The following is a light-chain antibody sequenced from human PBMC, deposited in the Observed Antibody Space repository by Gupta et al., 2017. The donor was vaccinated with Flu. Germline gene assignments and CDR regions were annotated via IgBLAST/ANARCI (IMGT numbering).Light chain of an antibody. CDR1: QSVSSN. J-gene: IGKJ1*01. Sequence: ERATLSCRASQSVSSNLALYQQKPVQAPMLLIYGASTRATGIPARFSGSGSGTEFTLTISSLQSEDFAVYYCQQYNNWPPWTFGQGTKVEIK. CDR2: GAS. V-gene: IGKV3-15*01. CDR3: QQYNNWPPWT.